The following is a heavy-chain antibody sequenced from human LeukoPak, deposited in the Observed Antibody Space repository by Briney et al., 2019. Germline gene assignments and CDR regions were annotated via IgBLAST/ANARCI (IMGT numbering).Heavy chain of an antibody. CDR1: GYTFTGYY. V-gene: IGHV1-2*06. D-gene: IGHD6-19*01. CDR3: ARSPPNGWYRAGSQDV. CDR2: IIPNSGGT. J-gene: IGHJ3*01. Sequence: GASVKVSCKASGYTFTGYYIHWVRQAPGQGLEWMGRIIPNSGGTNYAQKFQGRVTMTRDTSISTAYMELSRLRSDDTAVYYRARSPPNGWYRAGSQDVWGQGTMVVVSS.